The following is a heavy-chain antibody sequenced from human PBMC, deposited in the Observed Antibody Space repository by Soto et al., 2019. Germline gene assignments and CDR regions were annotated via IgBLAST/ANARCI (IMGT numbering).Heavy chain of an antibody. CDR3: ARDPRSITGTTSSEDFQH. V-gene: IGHV1-69*01. D-gene: IGHD1-20*01. CDR2: IIPLLGIT. J-gene: IGHJ1*01. Sequence: QAPLMQSGAEVKKPGSSVKVSCRASGGTFSGYAINWVRQAPGQGLEWMGGIIPLLGITDYGQKFQGRITIAADESTGTAYMDLRGLRSEDTAVYYCARDPRSITGTTSSEDFQHWGQGTPVSVSS. CDR1: GGTFSGYA.